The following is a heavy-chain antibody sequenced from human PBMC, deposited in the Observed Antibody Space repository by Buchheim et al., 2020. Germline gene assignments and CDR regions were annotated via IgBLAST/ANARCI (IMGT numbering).Heavy chain of an antibody. CDR3: AKDTPPEKYCSGGSCYSISYYYYGMDV. CDR2: IIGSGCST. CDR1: GFTFSSYA. J-gene: IGHJ6*02. V-gene: IGHV3-23*01. D-gene: IGHD2-15*01. Sequence: EVQLLESGGGLVQPGGSLRLSCAASGFTFSSYAMSWVRQAPGKGLEWVSAIIGSGCSTYYADSVKGRFTISSADPNNTLDLQMNSLRAEDTAVYYCAKDTPPEKYCSGGSCYSISYYYYGMDVWGQGTT.